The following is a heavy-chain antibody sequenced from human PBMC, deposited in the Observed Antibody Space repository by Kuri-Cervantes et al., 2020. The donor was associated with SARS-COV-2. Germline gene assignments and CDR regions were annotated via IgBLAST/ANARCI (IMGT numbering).Heavy chain of an antibody. V-gene: IGHV4-38-2*01. CDR1: GYSISSGYY. CDR3: ARHSPRSSYYYYYMDV. J-gene: IGHJ6*03. Sequence: SETLSLTCAVSGYSISSGYYWGWIRQPLGKGLEWIGSIYHSGSTYYNPSLKSRVTISVDTSKNQFSLKLSSVTAADTAVYYCARHSPRSSYYYYYMDVWGKGTTVTVSS. CDR2: IYHSGST.